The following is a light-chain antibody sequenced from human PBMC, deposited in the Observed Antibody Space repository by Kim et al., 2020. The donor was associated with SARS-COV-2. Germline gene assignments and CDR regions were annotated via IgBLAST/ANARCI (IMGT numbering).Light chain of an antibody. CDR3: QQYGNSMYT. CDR2: GTS. V-gene: IGKV3-20*01. J-gene: IGKJ2*01. CDR1: QSVRSAY. Sequence: LSPGERATLSCRSSQSVRSAYLALYQQKPGQAPRLLMYGTSTRAAGVPDRFRGSGSGTDFTLIISRLEPEDLAVYYCQQYGNSMYTFGQWTKLEI.